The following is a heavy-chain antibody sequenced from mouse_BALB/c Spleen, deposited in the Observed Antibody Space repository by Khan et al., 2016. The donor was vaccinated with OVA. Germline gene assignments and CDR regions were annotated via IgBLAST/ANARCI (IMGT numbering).Heavy chain of an antibody. CDR1: GFTFNTYT. CDR3: VRPNWEKYWYFDV. D-gene: IGHD4-1*01. Sequence: EVALVESGGGLVQPKGSLKLSCAASGFTFNTYTMNWVRQAPGKGLEWVARIRSKSNNYATYYADSVKDRFTISRDDSQSMLYLQMNNLKTEDTAMYCCVRPNWEKYWYFDVWGAGTTVTVSS. V-gene: IGHV10-1*02. CDR2: IRSKSNNYAT. J-gene: IGHJ1*01.